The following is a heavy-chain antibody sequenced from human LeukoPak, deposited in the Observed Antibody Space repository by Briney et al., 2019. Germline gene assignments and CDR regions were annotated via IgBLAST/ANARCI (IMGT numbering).Heavy chain of an antibody. Sequence: SEALSLTCTVSGGSIGTYYWSWVRQSPGKGLEWIGYIYVTGNSYSPYLQSRVNISVDTSSNHFILKMSSVTAADTAVYYCAKHIGGGIEDMDVWGKGTKVTVSS. CDR2: IYVTGN. V-gene: IGHV4-59*08. D-gene: IGHD3-16*02. J-gene: IGHJ6*03. CDR1: GGSIGTYY. CDR3: AKHIGGGIEDMDV.